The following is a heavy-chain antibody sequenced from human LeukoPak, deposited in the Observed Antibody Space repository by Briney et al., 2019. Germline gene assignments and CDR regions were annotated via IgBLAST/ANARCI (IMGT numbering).Heavy chain of an antibody. V-gene: IGHV3-21*01. CDR1: GFTFNSYS. D-gene: IGHD3-3*01. CDR3: ARGHYDFWSGPYFDY. Sequence: GGSLRLSCAASGFTFNSYSMNWVRQAPGKGLEWVSSISSSSSYIYYADSVKGRFTISRDNAKNSLYLQMNSLRAEDTAVYYCARGHYDFWSGPYFDYWGQGTLVTVSS. CDR2: ISSSSSYI. J-gene: IGHJ4*02.